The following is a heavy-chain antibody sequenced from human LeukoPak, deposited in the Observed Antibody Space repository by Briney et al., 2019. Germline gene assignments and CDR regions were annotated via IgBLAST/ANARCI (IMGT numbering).Heavy chain of an antibody. Sequence: SETLSLTCAVYGGSFSGYYWSWIRQPPGTGLEWIGEINHSGSTNYNPSLKSRVTISVDTSNNQFSLKLSSVTAPDTAVYYCARGRGQWLIWKAFDIWGQGTMVTVTS. CDR2: INHSGST. J-gene: IGHJ3*02. D-gene: IGHD6-19*01. V-gene: IGHV4-34*01. CDR1: GGSFSGYY. CDR3: ARGRGQWLIWKAFDI.